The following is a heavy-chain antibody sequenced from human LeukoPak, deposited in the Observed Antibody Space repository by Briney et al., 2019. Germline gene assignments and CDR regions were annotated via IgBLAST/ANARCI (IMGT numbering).Heavy chain of an antibody. CDR1: GYTFTSYA. CDR2: INTNTGNP. V-gene: IGHV7-4-1*02. D-gene: IGHD3-22*01. J-gene: IGHJ4*02. Sequence: ASVKVSCKASGYTFTSYAMNWVRQAPGQGLEWMGWINTNTGNPTYAQGFTGRFVFSLDTSVSTAYLQISSLKAEDTAVYYCARDFGIVVVRGRSRFDYWGQGTLSPSPQ. CDR3: ARDFGIVVVRGRSRFDY.